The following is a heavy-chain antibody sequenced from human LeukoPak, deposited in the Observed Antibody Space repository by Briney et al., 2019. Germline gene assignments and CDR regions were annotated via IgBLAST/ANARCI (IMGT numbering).Heavy chain of an antibody. CDR1: GFTFSSFS. CDR2: IDFTSRYI. V-gene: IGHV3-21*01. Sequence: GWSLRLSCAASGFTFSSFSMNWVRQAPGKGLEWVSSIDFTSRYIYNADSVKGRFTTSRDNAKNSLDLQMNSLKVEDTAVYYCARDYSGNYYKGFDYWGQGALVTVSS. CDR3: ARDYSGNYYKGFDY. J-gene: IGHJ4*02. D-gene: IGHD1-26*01.